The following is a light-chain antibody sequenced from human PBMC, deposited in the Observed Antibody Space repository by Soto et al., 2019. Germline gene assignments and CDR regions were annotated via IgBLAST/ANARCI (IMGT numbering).Light chain of an antibody. V-gene: IGKV1-5*01. CDR2: DAS. CDR1: QNVNTW. CDR3: EEYNYYSTWT. Sequence: DIQMTQSPSTLSASVGDRVTITCRASQNVNTWLDWFQQKPGKVPKLLIFDASTLHTGVPSRFGGGGSGTEFTLAIRGLQRNDFATYYYEEYNYYSTWTFGPGTKVEI. J-gene: IGKJ1*01.